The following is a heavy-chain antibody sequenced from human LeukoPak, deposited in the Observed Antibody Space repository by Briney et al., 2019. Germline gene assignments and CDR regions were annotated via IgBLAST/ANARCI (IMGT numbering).Heavy chain of an antibody. J-gene: IGHJ4*02. CDR1: GFTFSSYA. V-gene: IGHV3-23*01. CDR3: AKDGLDYYDSSGYYYNYYFDY. D-gene: IGHD3-22*01. Sequence: PGGSLRLSCAASGFTFSSYAMSWVRQAPGKGLEWVSAISGSGGSTYYADSVKGRFTISRDNSKNTLYLQMNSLRAEDTAVYFCAKDGLDYYDSSGYYYNYYFDYWGQGTLVTVSS. CDR2: ISGSGGST.